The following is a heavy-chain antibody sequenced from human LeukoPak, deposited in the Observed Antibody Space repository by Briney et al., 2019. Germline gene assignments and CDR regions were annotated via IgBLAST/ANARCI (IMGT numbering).Heavy chain of an antibody. CDR1: GDSIKYY. J-gene: IGHJ6*02. V-gene: IGHV4-59*08. CDR2: IHESGST. Sequence: SETLSLTCTVSGDSIKYYWSWFRQPPGKGLEWIAQIHESGSTAYNPSLKSRVTISRDTSENQISLQLSSVTAAGTAVYYCVKHSDRWHYSMDVWGQGTTVTVSS. CDR3: VKHSDRWHYSMDV. D-gene: IGHD1-26*01.